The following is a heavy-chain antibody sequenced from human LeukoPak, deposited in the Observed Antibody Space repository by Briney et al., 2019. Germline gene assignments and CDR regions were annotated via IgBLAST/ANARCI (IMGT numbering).Heavy chain of an antibody. J-gene: IGHJ6*02. D-gene: IGHD4-17*01. V-gene: IGHV3-73*01. CDR2: IRSKANSYAT. Sequence: GGSLRLSCAASGFTFSGSTLHWVRQASGKGLEWVGRIRSKANSYATAYAASVKGRFTISRDDSKNTAYLQMNSLKTEDTAVYYCSSPIHYGDYDYYYGLDVWGQGITVTVSS. CDR3: SSPIHYGDYDYYYGLDV. CDR1: GFTFSGST.